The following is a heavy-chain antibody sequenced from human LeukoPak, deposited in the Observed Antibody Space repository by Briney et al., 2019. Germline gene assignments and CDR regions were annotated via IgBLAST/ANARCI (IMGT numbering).Heavy chain of an antibody. CDR2: IYYSGST. J-gene: IGHJ4*02. CDR1: GGSMSSYY. CDR3: ARRPTGPYYFDY. Sequence: SETLSLTCTVSGGSMSSYYWSWIRQPPGKGLEWIGYIYYSGSTNYNPSLKSRVTLSVDTSKKQFSLKLTSMTAADTAVYYCARRPTGPYYFDYWGQGTLVTVSS. V-gene: IGHV4-59*01. D-gene: IGHD6-6*01.